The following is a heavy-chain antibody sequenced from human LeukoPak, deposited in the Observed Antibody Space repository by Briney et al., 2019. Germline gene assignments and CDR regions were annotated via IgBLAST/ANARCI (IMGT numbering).Heavy chain of an antibody. CDR3: AKEVMGARTGQGYFDY. CDR1: GFTFSDYA. V-gene: IGHV3-23*01. Sequence: GGSLRLSCAASGFTFSDYAMTWVRQAPGKGLEWVAAINSGGDITHYADSVKGRFTISTDNSKNTLYLQMNSLRAEDTAVYYCAKEVMGARTGQGYFDYWGQGTLVTVSS. D-gene: IGHD3-16*01. CDR2: INSGGDIT. J-gene: IGHJ4*02.